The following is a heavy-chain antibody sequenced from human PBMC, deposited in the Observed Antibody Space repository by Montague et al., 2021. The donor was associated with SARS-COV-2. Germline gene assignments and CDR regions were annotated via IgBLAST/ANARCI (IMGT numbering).Heavy chain of an antibody. D-gene: IGHD3-22*01. CDR1: GFTFSSYE. CDR3: ASLNYYDSSGYYSGGTPDEYFQR. J-gene: IGHJ1*01. CDR2: ISSSGSTI. V-gene: IGHV3-48*03. Sequence: SLRLSCAASGFTFSSYEMNWVRQAPGKGLEWVSYISSSGSTIYYADSVKGRFTISRDNAKNSLYLQMNSLRAEDTAVYYCASLNYYDSSGYYSGGTPDEYFQRWGQGTLVTVSS.